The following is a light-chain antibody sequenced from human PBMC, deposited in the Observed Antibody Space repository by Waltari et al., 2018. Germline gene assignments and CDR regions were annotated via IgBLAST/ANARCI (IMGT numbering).Light chain of an antibody. J-gene: IGLJ3*02. V-gene: IGLV5-45*02. Sequence: QAVLTQPSSLSASPGASASLTCTLRSDINVGTYRILWYQQKAGSPPQFLLKYKSDSNQQRGSGVPSRLSGSKDASANAGVLLISGLQSEDEGDYYCMIVYSSAWVFGGGTKLTVL. CDR2: YKSDSNQ. CDR1: SDINVGTYR. CDR3: MIVYSSAWV.